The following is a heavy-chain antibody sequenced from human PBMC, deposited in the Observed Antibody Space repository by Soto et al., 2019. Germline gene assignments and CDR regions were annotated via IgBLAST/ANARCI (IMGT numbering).Heavy chain of an antibody. Sequence: QLQLVQSGPEVKEPGSSVKVSCKASGGTFSTSSFVWVRQGPGQGLEWMGGIIPIFTRTNFAQKFQGRVTVSADEPTRTTYMELRSLTSGDTAIYYCARDVVRSTAGDSWGQGTLVTVSS. CDR3: ARDVVRSTAGDS. CDR1: GGTFSTSS. D-gene: IGHD2-15*01. V-gene: IGHV1-69*01. CDR2: IIPIFTRT. J-gene: IGHJ4*02.